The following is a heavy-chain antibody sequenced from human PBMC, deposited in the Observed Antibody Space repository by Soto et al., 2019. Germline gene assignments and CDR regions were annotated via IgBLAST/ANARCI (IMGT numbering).Heavy chain of an antibody. Sequence: VQLVESGGGVVQPGRSLRLSCAASGFTFSDYAMHWVRQAPGKGLEWVAVVSHDGRNTHYADSVKGRFASSRDSSNNPVCLEMTSLMAEYAAFYYCATGGRLWRGISDFLAWGQGALVTVSS. CDR3: ATGGRLWRGISDFLA. CDR1: GFTFSDYA. V-gene: IGHV3-30*03. D-gene: IGHD2-21*01. CDR2: VSHDGRNT. J-gene: IGHJ5*02.